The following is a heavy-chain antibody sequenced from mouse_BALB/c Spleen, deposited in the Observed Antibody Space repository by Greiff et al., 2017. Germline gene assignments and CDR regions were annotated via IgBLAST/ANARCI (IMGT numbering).Heavy chain of an antibody. Sequence: VQLQQSGAELVRPGALVKLSCKASGFNIKDYYMHWVKQRPEQGLEWIGWIDPENGNTIYDPKFQGKASITADTSSNTAYLQLSSLTSEDTAVYYCARRGNYGSSYGWYFDFWGAGTTVTVSS. J-gene: IGHJ1*01. CDR3: ARRGNYGSSYGWYFDF. CDR2: IDPENGNT. CDR1: GFNIKDYY. D-gene: IGHD1-1*01. V-gene: IGHV14-1*02.